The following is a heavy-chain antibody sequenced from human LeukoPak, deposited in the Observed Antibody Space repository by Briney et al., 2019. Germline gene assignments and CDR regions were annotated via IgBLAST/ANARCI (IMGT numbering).Heavy chain of an antibody. V-gene: IGHV3-23*01. Sequence: GGSLRLSCAASGFTFSSYAMSWVRQAPGKGLEWVSAISGSGGGTYYADSVKGRFTISRDNSKNTLYLQMNSLRAEDTAVYYCAKTNVKYCSGGSCFDAFDIWGQGTMVTVSS. D-gene: IGHD2-15*01. CDR2: ISGSGGGT. CDR1: GFTFSSYA. CDR3: AKTNVKYCSGGSCFDAFDI. J-gene: IGHJ3*02.